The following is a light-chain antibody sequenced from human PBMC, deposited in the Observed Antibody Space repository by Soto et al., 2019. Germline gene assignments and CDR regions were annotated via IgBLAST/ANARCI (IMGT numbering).Light chain of an antibody. V-gene: IGLV2-23*01. CDR2: EGS. Sequence: QSALTQPASVSGSPGQSITISCTGTSSDVGSYNLVSWYQQHPGKAPKVMIYEGSKRPSGVSNRFSGSKSGNTASLTISGLQAEDEADYYCCSYASSSTYYIFGTGTKVTVL. CDR3: CSYASSSTYYI. CDR1: SSDVGSYNL. J-gene: IGLJ1*01.